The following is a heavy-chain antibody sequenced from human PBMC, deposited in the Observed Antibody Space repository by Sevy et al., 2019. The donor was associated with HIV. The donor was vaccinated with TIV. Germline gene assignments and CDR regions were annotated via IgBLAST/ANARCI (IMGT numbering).Heavy chain of an antibody. CDR1: GFTFSSYS. Sequence: GGSLRLSCAASGFTFSSYSMNWVRQAPGKGLEWVSAISGLSNYIYYAESLKGRFIISRDNAKNTMYLQMNSLRAEDTAIYYCARDRRNYGGQYFDSWGQGILVTVSS. CDR3: ARDRRNYGGQYFDS. CDR2: ISGLSNYI. J-gene: IGHJ4*02. V-gene: IGHV3-21*06. D-gene: IGHD4-17*01.